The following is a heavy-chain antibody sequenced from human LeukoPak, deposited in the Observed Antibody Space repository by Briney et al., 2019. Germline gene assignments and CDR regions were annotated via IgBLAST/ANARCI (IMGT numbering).Heavy chain of an antibody. J-gene: IGHJ4*02. D-gene: IGHD3-3*01. CDR3: ARAVASLEWLLIYYFDY. CDR1: GDSISNY. V-gene: IGHV4-59*01. CDR2: IHYSGNT. Sequence: PSETLSLTCTVSGDSISNYWSWIRQPPGAGLEWIGYIHYSGNTNYNPSLKSRVTILVDTSKNQFSLKLSSVTAADTAVYYCARAVASLEWLLIYYFDYWGQGTLVTVSS.